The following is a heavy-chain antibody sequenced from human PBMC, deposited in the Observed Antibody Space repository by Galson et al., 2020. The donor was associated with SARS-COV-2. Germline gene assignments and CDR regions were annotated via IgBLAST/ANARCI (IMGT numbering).Heavy chain of an antibody. Sequence: SEILSLTCNVSGGSISSSSYYWGWIRQPPGKGLEWIGSIYYSGSTYYNPSLKSRVTISVDTSKNQFSLKLSSVTAADTAVYYCATHLDQLLFVVNWFDPWGQGTLVTVAS. CDR1: GGSISSSSYY. CDR3: ATHLDQLLFVVNWFDP. V-gene: IGHV4-39*01. D-gene: IGHD2-2*01. CDR2: IYYSGST. J-gene: IGHJ5*02.